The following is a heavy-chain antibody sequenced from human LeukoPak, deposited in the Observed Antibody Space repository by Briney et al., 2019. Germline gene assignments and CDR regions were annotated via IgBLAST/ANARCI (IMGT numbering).Heavy chain of an antibody. D-gene: IGHD3-10*01. V-gene: IGHV3-30*02. CDR3: AKDHYGSGSYNYYYYYMDV. CDR1: GFTFSSYG. J-gene: IGHJ6*03. Sequence: PGGSLRLSCAASGFTFSSYGMHWVRQAPGKGLEWVAFIRYDGSNKYYADSVKGRFTISRDNSKNTLYLQMNSLRAEDTAVYYCAKDHYGSGSYNYYYYYMDVWGKGTTVTISS. CDR2: IRYDGSNK.